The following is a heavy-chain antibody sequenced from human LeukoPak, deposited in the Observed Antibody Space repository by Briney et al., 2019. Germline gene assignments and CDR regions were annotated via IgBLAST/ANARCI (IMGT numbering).Heavy chain of an antibody. CDR3: AKDRGIISDY. CDR2: ISGSGDST. D-gene: IGHD3-10*01. V-gene: IGHV3-23*01. CDR1: GFTFSSYG. Sequence: GGSLRLSCAASGFTFSSYGMSWVRQAPGKGLEWVSAISGSGDSTYYADSAKGRFTISRDNSKNTLYLQMNSLRAEDTAVYYCAKDRGIISDYWGQGTLVTVS. J-gene: IGHJ4*02.